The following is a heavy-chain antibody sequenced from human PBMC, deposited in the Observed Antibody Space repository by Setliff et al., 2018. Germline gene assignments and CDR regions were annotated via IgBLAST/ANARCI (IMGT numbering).Heavy chain of an antibody. V-gene: IGHV3-30*03. CDR3: ARDEQLEMATIVYGMDV. J-gene: IGHJ6*02. D-gene: IGHD5-12*01. CDR2: LSDDGSNE. Sequence: GGSLRLSCAASGFTVSSFSMHWVRQAPVKGLDWVATLSDDGSNEFYADSVKGRFTIFRDNSKNTLYLQMSSLRADDTAMYYCARDEQLEMATIVYGMDVWGQGTTVTVSS. CDR1: GFTVSSFS.